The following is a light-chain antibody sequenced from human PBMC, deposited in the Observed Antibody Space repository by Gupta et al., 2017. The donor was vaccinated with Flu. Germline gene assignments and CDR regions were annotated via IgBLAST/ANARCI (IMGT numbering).Light chain of an antibody. CDR1: QSVSSSY. V-gene: IGKV3-20*01. J-gene: IGKJ2*01. CDR2: GAS. CDR3: QQYGSSPPLYT. Sequence: LSLSPGERATLSCRASQSVSSSYLAWYQQKPGQAPRLLIYGASSRATGIPDRFSGSGSGTDFTLTISRLEPEDFAVYYCQQYGSSPPLYTFGQGTKLEIK.